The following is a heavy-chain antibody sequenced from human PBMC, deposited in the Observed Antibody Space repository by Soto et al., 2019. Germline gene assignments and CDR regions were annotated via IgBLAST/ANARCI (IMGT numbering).Heavy chain of an antibody. V-gene: IGHV4-31*03. CDR1: GGSISSGIYY. Sequence: QVQLQESGPGLVKPSQTLSLTCTVSGGSISSGIYYWSWIRQHPGKGLEWIGYIFYSGSTYYNPSLKSRVTISVDTSKKQFSLKLSSVTAADTAVYSCARKMVRGELDCWGQGTLVTVSS. D-gene: IGHD3-10*01. J-gene: IGHJ4*02. CDR3: ARKMVRGELDC. CDR2: IFYSGST.